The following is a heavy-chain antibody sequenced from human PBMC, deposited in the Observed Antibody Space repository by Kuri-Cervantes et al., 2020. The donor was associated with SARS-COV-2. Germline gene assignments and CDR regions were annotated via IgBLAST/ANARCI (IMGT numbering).Heavy chain of an antibody. J-gene: IGHJ4*02. CDR1: GGSFSGYY. CDR2: INHSGST. V-gene: IGHV4-34*01. CDR3: ARDLSWAAAGSLDY. Sequence: GSLRLSCAVYGGSFSGYYWSWIRQPPGKGLEWIGEINHSGSTNYNPSLKGRVTISVDTSKNQLSLKLSSVTAADTAVYYCARDLSWAAAGSLDYWGQGTLVTVSS. D-gene: IGHD6-13*01.